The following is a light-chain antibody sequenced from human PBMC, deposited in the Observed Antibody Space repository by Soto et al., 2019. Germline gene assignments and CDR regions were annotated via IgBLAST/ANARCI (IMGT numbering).Light chain of an antibody. J-gene: IGLJ1*01. V-gene: IGLV2-14*01. CDR3: SSSTSSNTFV. CDR2: EVI. Sequence: QSVLTQPASVSGAPGQSITISCTGTNSDVNYVSWHQQHPGKAPKLMIYEVINRSSGVSTRFSGSKSGNTASLTISGLQAEEEADYYCSSSTSSNTFVFGTGTKFTVL. CDR1: NSDVNY.